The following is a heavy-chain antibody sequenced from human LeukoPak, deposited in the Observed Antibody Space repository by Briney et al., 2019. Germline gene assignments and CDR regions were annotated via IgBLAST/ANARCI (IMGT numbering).Heavy chain of an antibody. V-gene: IGHV3-53*01. J-gene: IGHJ3*02. CDR2: IYSGGST. Sequence: GGSLRLSCAASGFTVSSNYMSWVRQAPGKGLEWDSVIYSGGSTYYADSVKGRFTISRDNSKNTLYLQMNSLRAEDTAVYYCAREIPERIGVAAAVGGAFDIWGQGTMVTVSS. CDR1: GFTVSSNY. CDR3: AREIPERIGVAAAVGGAFDI. D-gene: IGHD6-13*01.